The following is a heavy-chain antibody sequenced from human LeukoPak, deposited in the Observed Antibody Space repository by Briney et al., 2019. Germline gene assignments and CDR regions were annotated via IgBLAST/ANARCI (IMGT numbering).Heavy chain of an antibody. V-gene: IGHV3-64*01. Sequence: PGGSLRLSCAASGFTFSSYAMHWVRQAPGKGLEYVSAISSNGGSTYYANSVKGRFTISRDNSKNTLYLQMGSLRAEDMAVYYCAREETILYMDVWGKGTTVTVSS. CDR1: GFTFSSYA. J-gene: IGHJ6*03. CDR2: ISSNGGST. D-gene: IGHD1-7*01. CDR3: AREETILYMDV.